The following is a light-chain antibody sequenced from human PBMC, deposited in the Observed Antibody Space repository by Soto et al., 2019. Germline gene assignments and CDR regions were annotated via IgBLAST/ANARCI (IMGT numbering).Light chain of an antibody. CDR1: QDIRGA. V-gene: IGKV1-13*02. J-gene: IGKJ5*01. CDR2: DVS. CDR3: QQFNTYPIT. Sequence: AIQLTQSPSSLSASVGDRVTITCRASQDIRGALAWYQQKPGKAPKFLIFDVSTLQSGVPSRFSGSGSGTDFTLTISSLQPEDFGPYYCQQFNTYPITFGQGTRLEIK.